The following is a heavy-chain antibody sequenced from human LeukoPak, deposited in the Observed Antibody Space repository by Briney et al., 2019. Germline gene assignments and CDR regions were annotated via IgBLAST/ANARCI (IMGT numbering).Heavy chain of an antibody. J-gene: IGHJ3*02. Sequence: KPSETLSLTCAVYGGSFSGYYWSWIRQPPGKGLEWIGEINHSGSTNYNPSLKSRVTISVDTSKNQFSLKLSSVTAADTAVYYCARMTTVTPRAFDIWGQGTMVTVSS. CDR2: INHSGST. D-gene: IGHD4-17*01. CDR3: ARMTTVTPRAFDI. V-gene: IGHV4-34*01. CDR1: GGSFSGYY.